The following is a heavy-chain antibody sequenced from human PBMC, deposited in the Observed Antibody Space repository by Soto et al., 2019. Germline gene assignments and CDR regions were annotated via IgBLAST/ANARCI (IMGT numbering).Heavy chain of an antibody. Sequence: EVQLVETGGGLIQPGGSLRLSCAASGFTVTSNYMSWVRQAPGQGLEWVSVIYSGGSTYYADSVNGRFTISRDNSKNTLYLQMNSLRDEDTAVYYGARDRVHDFWSGYRDYLGQGTMVTVSS. D-gene: IGHD3-3*01. V-gene: IGHV3-53*02. CDR3: ARDRVHDFWSGYRDY. CDR1: GFTVTSNY. J-gene: IGHJ4*02. CDR2: IYSGGST.